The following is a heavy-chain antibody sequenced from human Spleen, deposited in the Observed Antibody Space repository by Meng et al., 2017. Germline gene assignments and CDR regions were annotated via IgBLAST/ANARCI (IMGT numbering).Heavy chain of an antibody. V-gene: IGHV3-30*04. CDR2: ISYDGNNK. J-gene: IGHJ6*02. CDR3: ARADSSGWDPYYFYYYGLDV. Sequence: GESLKISCAASGFTFSNYAIHWVRQAPGKGLEWVAVISYDGNNKNYADSVKGRFTISRDNSKNTLYLQMDSLRPEDTAVYYCARADSSGWDPYYFYYYGLDVWGQGTTVTVSS. D-gene: IGHD6-19*01. CDR1: GFTFSNYA.